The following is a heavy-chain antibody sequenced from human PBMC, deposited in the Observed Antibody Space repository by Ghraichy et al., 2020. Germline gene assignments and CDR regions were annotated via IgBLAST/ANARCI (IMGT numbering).Heavy chain of an antibody. CDR3: ARDHPWSGGSCYPNYYYYYGMDV. J-gene: IGHJ6*02. CDR1: GFTFSSYS. CDR2: ISSSSSYI. Sequence: LTCAASGFTFSSYSMNWVRQAPGKGLEWVSSISSSSSYIYYADSVKGRFTISRDNAKNSLYLQMNSLRAEDTAVYYCARDHPWSGGSCYPNYYYYYGMDVWGQGTTVTVSS. D-gene: IGHD2-15*01. V-gene: IGHV3-21*01.